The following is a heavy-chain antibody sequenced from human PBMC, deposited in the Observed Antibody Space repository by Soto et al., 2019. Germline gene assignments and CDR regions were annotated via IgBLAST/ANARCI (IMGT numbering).Heavy chain of an antibody. CDR3: ATLGYCSGGSCYPSPPDY. J-gene: IGHJ4*02. CDR1: GYTFTSYY. V-gene: IGHV1-46*01. CDR2: INPSGGST. D-gene: IGHD2-15*01. Sequence: EASVKVSCKASGYTFTSYYMHWVRQAPGQGLEWMGIINPSGGSTSYAQKFQGRVTMTRDTSTSTVYMELSSLRSEDTAVYYCATLGYCSGGSCYPSPPDYWGQGTLVTVSS.